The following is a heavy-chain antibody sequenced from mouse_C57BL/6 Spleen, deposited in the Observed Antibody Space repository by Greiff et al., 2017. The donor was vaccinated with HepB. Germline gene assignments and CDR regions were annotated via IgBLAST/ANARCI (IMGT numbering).Heavy chain of an antibody. CDR1: GYTITSYW. V-gene: IGHV1-64*01. CDR3: ERGATVGEYWYFDV. CDR2: IHPNSGST. J-gene: IGHJ1*03. D-gene: IGHD1-1*01. Sequence: QVQLQQSGAELVKPGASVKLSCKASGYTITSYWMHWVKQRPGQGLEWIGRIHPNSGSTNYNEKFKSKATLTVDKSSSTAYMQLSSLTSEDSAVYYCERGATVGEYWYFDVWGTGTTVTVSS.